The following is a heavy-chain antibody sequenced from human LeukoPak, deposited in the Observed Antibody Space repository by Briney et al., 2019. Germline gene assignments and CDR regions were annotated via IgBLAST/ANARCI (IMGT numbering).Heavy chain of an antibody. V-gene: IGHV1-2*02. D-gene: IGHD6-13*01. J-gene: IGHJ5*02. Sequence: GASVKVSCKASGYTFTSYGISWVRQAPGQGLEWMGWINPNSGGTNYAQKFQGRVTMTRDTSISIAYMELSRLRSDDTAVYYCARDPRIAAAGTVGHWFDPWGQGTLVTVSS. CDR1: GYTFTSYG. CDR3: ARDPRIAAAGTVGHWFDP. CDR2: INPNSGGT.